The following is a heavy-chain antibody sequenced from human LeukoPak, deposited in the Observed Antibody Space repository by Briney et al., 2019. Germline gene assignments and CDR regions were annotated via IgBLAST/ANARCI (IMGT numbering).Heavy chain of an antibody. CDR2: IYHSGST. D-gene: IGHD5-12*01. Sequence: PSETLSLTCTLSGGSISTYYWSWIRQAPGKVLEWIGYIYHSGSTNYNPSLKSRVTISVDTSKNQFSLKLSSVTAADTAVYYCARGGGYASPIGYWGQGALVTVSS. J-gene: IGHJ4*02. V-gene: IGHV4-59*01. CDR1: GGSISTYY. CDR3: ARGGGYASPIGY.